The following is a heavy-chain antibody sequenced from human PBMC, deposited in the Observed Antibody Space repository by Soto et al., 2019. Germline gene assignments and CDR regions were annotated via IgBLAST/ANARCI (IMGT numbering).Heavy chain of an antibody. V-gene: IGHV3-23*01. CDR3: ARARDYDFWSGLLFYGMDV. Sequence: GGSLRLSCAASGFTFSNYAMSWVRQAPGKGLEWVSGISSAGSTTYYADSVKGRFTISRDNSKNTLDLQMSSLRAEDTATYYCARARDYDFWSGLLFYGMDVWGPGTTGTVSS. J-gene: IGHJ6*02. CDR1: GFTFSNYA. CDR2: ISSAGSTT. D-gene: IGHD3-3*01.